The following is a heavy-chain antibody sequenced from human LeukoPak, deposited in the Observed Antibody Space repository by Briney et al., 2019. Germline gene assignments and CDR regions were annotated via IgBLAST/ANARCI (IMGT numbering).Heavy chain of an antibody. CDR1: GGSISSGDYY. J-gene: IGHJ5*02. CDR3: ARVPIAARPLRLRWFDP. V-gene: IGHV4-30-4*01. Sequence: SQTLSLTCTVSGGSISSGDYYWSWIRQPPGKGLEWIGYIYYSGSTYYNPSLKSRVTISVDTSKNQFSLKLSSVTAADTAVYYCARVPIAARPLRLRWFDPWGQGTLVTVSS. D-gene: IGHD6-6*01. CDR2: IYYSGST.